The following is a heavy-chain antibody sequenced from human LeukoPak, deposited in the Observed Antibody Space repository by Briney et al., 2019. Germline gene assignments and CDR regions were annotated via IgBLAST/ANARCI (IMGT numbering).Heavy chain of an antibody. Sequence: SQTLSLTCAISGDSASSNSAAWNWIRQSPSRGLEWLGRTYYRSKWYNDYAVSVKSRITINPDTSKNQFSLQLNSVTPEDTAVYYCAREAVPAAMRLAHYYYYMDVWGKGTTVTVSS. V-gene: IGHV6-1*01. CDR3: AREAVPAAMRLAHYYYYMDV. D-gene: IGHD2-2*01. CDR2: TYYRSKWYN. CDR1: GDSASSNSAA. J-gene: IGHJ6*03.